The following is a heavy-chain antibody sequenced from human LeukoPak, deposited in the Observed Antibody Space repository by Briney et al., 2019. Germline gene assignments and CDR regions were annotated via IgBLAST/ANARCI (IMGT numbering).Heavy chain of an antibody. CDR3: AKGGKWDVTPFDY. CDR2: ISGGGGST. CDR1: GFTFTSYS. V-gene: IGHV3-23*01. Sequence: GSLRLSCAASGFTFTSYSMNWVRQAPGKGLEWVSTISGGGGSTYYADSVKGRFTISRDNSKNTLYLQVDSLRAEDTAVYYCAKGGKWDVTPFDYWGQGTLVTVSS. D-gene: IGHD1-26*01. J-gene: IGHJ4*02.